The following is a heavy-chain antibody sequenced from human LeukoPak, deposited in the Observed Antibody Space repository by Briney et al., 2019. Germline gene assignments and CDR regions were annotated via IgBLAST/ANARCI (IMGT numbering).Heavy chain of an antibody. J-gene: IGHJ3*02. Sequence: GGSLRLSCAASGFTFSSYAMSWVRQAPGKGLEWVSGISSSGSTVYYADSVKGRFTISRDNAQNSLDLQMNSLRAEDTAVYYCAREGIAAAGPDAFDIWGQGTMVTVSS. CDR1: GFTFSSYA. D-gene: IGHD6-13*01. CDR2: ISSSGSTV. CDR3: AREGIAAAGPDAFDI. V-gene: IGHV3-48*04.